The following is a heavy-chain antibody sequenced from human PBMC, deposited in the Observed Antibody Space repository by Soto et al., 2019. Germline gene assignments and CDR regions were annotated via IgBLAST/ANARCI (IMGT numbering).Heavy chain of an antibody. CDR3: ARARDFGAARYYYDLDV. D-gene: IGHD2-21*01. CDR2: IYHTGTT. J-gene: IGHJ6*02. V-gene: IGHV4-28*01. Sequence: SETLSLTCDVTRYPMSSGYFWGWIRQPPGKGLEWIAYIYHTGTTFYNPSLNNRVTMSVDTSKNQFSLTLRSVTAADTAVYYCARARDFGAARYYYDLDVWGQGTTVTVSS. CDR1: RYPMSSGYF.